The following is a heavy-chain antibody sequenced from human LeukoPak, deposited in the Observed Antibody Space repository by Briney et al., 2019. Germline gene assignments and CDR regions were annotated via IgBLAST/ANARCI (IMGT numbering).Heavy chain of an antibody. CDR1: GFTFSSYA. Sequence: GGSLRLSCAASGFTFSSYAMSWVRQAPGKGLEWVSAISGSGGSTYYADSVRGRFTISRDNSMSTLHLQMNSLGAEDTAVYYCASVPFVVIIGEYFQHWGQGTLVTVSS. D-gene: IGHD3-22*01. J-gene: IGHJ1*01. CDR2: ISGSGGST. CDR3: ASVPFVVIIGEYFQH. V-gene: IGHV3-23*01.